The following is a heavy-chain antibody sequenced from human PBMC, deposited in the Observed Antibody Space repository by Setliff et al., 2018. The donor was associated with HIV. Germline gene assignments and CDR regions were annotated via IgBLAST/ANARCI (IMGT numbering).Heavy chain of an antibody. D-gene: IGHD6-19*01. CDR1: GFSFSRFA. Sequence: GGSLRLSCAASGFSFSRFAMSWVRQAPGKGLEWVSAISGGGGTTYYADSVKGRFTISRDNSNNTLFLHMNSLRAEDTAVYYCAKDQQWLLLDYWGQGTLVTVSS. J-gene: IGHJ4*02. CDR3: AKDQQWLLLDY. V-gene: IGHV3-23*01. CDR2: ISGGGGTT.